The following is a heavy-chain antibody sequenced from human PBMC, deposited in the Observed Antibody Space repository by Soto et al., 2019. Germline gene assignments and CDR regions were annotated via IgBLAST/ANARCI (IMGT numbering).Heavy chain of an antibody. CDR1: GFTFSSYA. V-gene: IGHV3-30-3*01. CDR2: ISYDGSNK. Sequence: PGGSLRLSCAASGFTFSSYAMHWVRQAPGKGLDWVAVISYDGSNKYYADSVKGRFTISRDNSKNTLFLQMNSLRAEDTAVYYCARASVVVGATTGYWGPGALVTVSS. CDR3: ARASVVVGATTGY. J-gene: IGHJ4*02. D-gene: IGHD1-26*01.